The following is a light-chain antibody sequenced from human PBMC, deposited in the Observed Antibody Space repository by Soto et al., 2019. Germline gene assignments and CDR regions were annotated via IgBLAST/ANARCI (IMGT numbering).Light chain of an antibody. J-gene: IGLJ1*01. V-gene: IGLV1-44*01. CDR2: SND. CDR1: SSNIGINS. CDR3: AAWDDSLNGYV. Sequence: QSVLTQPPSAFGTPGQMVTISCSGSSSNIGINSVSWYQQLPGTAPKLLIYSNDQRPSGVPGRFSGSKSGTSASLAISWLQSGDEADYYCAAWDDSLNGYVFGTGTKAHRP.